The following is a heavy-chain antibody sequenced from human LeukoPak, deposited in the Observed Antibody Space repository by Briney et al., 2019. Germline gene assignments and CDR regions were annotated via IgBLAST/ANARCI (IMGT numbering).Heavy chain of an antibody. CDR3: ASIDGGDY. J-gene: IGHJ4*02. D-gene: IGHD4-23*01. Sequence: PGGSLRLSCAASGFTFNNYAIHWVRQAPGKGLEWVGIISYDGTRKYYADSVKGRFTISRDNSKNTLYLQMNSLRAEDTAVYYCASIDGGDYWGQGTLVTVSS. CDR2: ISYDGTRK. CDR1: GFTFNNYA. V-gene: IGHV3-30-3*01.